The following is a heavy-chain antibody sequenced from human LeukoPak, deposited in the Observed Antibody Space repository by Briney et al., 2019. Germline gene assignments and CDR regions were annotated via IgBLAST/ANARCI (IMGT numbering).Heavy chain of an antibody. V-gene: IGHV1-69*05. CDR2: IIPIFGTA. CDR3: ASQGLQTNPYYYYMDV. CDR1: GGTFSSYA. Sequence: SVKVSCKASGGTFSSYAISWVRQAPGQGLEWMGRIIPIFGTANYAQKFQGRVTTTTDESTSTAYMELSSLRSEDTAVYYCASQGLQTNPYYYYMDVWGKGTTVTVSS. J-gene: IGHJ6*03.